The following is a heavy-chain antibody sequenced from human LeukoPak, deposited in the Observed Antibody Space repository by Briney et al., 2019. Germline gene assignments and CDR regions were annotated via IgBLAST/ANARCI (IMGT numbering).Heavy chain of an antibody. CDR3: ARDGWFGESFDY. CDR2: ISYDGSNK. Sequence: GGSLRLSCAASGFTFSSYAMHWARQAPGKGLEWVAVISYDGSNKYYADSVKGRFTISRDNAKNSLYLQMNSLRAEDTAVYYCARDGWFGESFDYWGQGTLVTVSS. J-gene: IGHJ4*02. V-gene: IGHV3-30-3*01. CDR1: GFTFSSYA. D-gene: IGHD3-10*01.